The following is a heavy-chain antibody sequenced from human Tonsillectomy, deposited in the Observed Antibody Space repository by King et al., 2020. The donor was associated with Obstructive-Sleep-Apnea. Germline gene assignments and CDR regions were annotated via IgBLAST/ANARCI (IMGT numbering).Heavy chain of an antibody. Sequence: EQLVQSGGGLVQPGRSLRLSCAASGFIFDDYGMHWVRQAPGKGLEWVSGISWNSGSIGYADSVKGRFTISRDNAKNSLYLQMNSLRAEDTALYYCVKSYSSGWYVPFDYWGQGTLVTVSS. D-gene: IGHD6-19*01. CDR3: VKSYSSGWYVPFDY. CDR2: ISWNSGSI. V-gene: IGHV3-9*01. J-gene: IGHJ4*02. CDR1: GFIFDDYG.